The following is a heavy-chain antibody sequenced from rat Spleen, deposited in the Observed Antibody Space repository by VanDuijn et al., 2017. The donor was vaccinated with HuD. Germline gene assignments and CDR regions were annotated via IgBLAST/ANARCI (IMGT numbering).Heavy chain of an antibody. CDR3: AKDIGTIAAGVMDA. V-gene: IGHV5-20*01. D-gene: IGHD1-2*01. J-gene: IGHJ4*01. Sequence: EVQLVESGGGLVQPGRSMKLSCAASGFTFSSFAMAWVRQAPTKGLEWVASISYDGGNTYYRDSVKGRFTISRDNAKSSLYLQMDSLRSEDTSTYYCAKDIGTIAAGVMDAWGQGASVTVSS. CDR2: ISYDGGNT. CDR1: GFTFSSFA.